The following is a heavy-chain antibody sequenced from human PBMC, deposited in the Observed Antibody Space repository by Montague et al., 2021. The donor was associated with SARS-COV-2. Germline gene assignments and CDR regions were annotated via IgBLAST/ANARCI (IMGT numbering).Heavy chain of an antibody. D-gene: IGHD4-11*01. V-gene: IGHV3-30-3*01. CDR3: AKFKGKEVPDYCMDF. CDR2: ISYDGSNK. CDR1: GFPFSSYA. J-gene: IGHJ4*02. Sequence: SRSLSFSASGFPFSSYAMHWVRLAPGKGLEWVAVISYDGSNKYYADSVKGRFTISRDSDNNTLYLQMRSLRAEDSARYYCAKFKGKEVPDYCMDFWGPGTLVAVSS.